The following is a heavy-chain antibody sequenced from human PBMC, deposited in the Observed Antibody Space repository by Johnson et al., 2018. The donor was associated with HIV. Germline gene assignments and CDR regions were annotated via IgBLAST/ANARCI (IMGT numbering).Heavy chain of an antibody. CDR3: ARDGRGLDAFDI. J-gene: IGHJ3*02. D-gene: IGHD3/OR15-3a*01. Sequence: QVQLVESGGGLVKPGGSLRLSCAASEFILSDYYMSWVRQAPEKGLEWISYISGSGSTIYYADSVKGRFTIYRDTAKNSLYLQMNNLRDVDTAVYYCARDGRGLDAFDIWGQGTMVTVSS. V-gene: IGHV3-11*04. CDR1: EFILSDYY. CDR2: ISGSGSTI.